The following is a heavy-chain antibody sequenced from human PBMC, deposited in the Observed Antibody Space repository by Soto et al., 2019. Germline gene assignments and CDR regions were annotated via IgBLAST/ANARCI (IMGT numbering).Heavy chain of an antibody. CDR1: GFIFSSYA. CDR2: IWYDGSNE. J-gene: IGHJ4*02. V-gene: IGHV3-33*01. D-gene: IGHD1-7*01. CDR3: AAESTGTPYGVEY. Sequence: GGSLRLSCAVSGFIFSSYAMHWVRQAPGKGLEWVALIWYDGSNENYADSVKGRFTIYRDNSENTLYLQMNSLRAEDTAVYYCAAESTGTPYGVEYWGQGNLVTVSS.